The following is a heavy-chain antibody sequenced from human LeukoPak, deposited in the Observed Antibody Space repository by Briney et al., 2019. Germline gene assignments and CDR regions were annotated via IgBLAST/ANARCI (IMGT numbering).Heavy chain of an antibody. J-gene: IGHJ3*02. V-gene: IGHV4-59*01. CDR2: IYNSGST. Sequence: GSLRLSCAASGFTFSSYAMSWVRQAPGKGLEWIGYIYNSGSTNYNHSLKSRVTISEDMSNNQFSLKLSSVTAADTAVYYCARALRLWGGNSGIAFDIWGQGTMVTVSS. D-gene: IGHD4-23*01. CDR3: ARALRLWGGNSGIAFDI. CDR1: GFTFSSYA.